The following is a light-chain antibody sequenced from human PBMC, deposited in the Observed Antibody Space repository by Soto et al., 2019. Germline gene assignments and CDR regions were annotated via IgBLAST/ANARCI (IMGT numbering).Light chain of an antibody. CDR1: QSVLYSSNNKNY. CDR3: QQYYRPWT. CDR2: WAS. J-gene: IGKJ1*01. V-gene: IGKV4-1*01. Sequence: IVMTQSPDSLAVSLGGRATINCKSSQSVLYSSNNKNYLAWYQQKPGQPPKLLIYWASTRESGVPDRFSGSGSGTDFTLTISSLQAEDVAVYYCQQYYRPWTFGQGTKVEIK.